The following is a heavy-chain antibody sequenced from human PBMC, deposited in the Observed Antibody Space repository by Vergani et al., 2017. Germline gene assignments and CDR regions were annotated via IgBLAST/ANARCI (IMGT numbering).Heavy chain of an antibody. V-gene: IGHV3-66*01. D-gene: IGHD3-22*01. CDR2: IYSGGST. Sequence: EVQLVESGGGLVQPGGSLRLSCAASGFTFSSYSMNWVRQAPGKGLEWVSVIYSGGSTYYADSVKGRFTISRDNSKNTLYLQMNSLRAEDTAVYYCALGYLYYFDYWGQGTLVTVSS. CDR1: GFTFSSYS. J-gene: IGHJ4*02. CDR3: ALGYLYYFDY.